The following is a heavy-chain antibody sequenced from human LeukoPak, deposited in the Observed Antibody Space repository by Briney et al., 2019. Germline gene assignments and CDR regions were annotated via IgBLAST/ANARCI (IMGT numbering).Heavy chain of an antibody. D-gene: IGHD3-10*01. Sequence: SSETLSLTCTVSGYSISSGYYWGWIRQPPEKGLEWIGSFYHSGSTYYNPSLKSRVTISVDTSKNQFSLKLSSVTAADTAVYYCARSVGGSGRRAPFDYWGQGTLVTVSS. J-gene: IGHJ4*02. CDR1: GYSISSGYY. V-gene: IGHV4-38-2*02. CDR3: ARSVGGSGRRAPFDY. CDR2: FYHSGST.